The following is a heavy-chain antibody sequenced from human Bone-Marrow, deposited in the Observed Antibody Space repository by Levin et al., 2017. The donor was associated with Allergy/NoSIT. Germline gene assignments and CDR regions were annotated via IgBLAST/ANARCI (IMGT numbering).Heavy chain of an antibody. CDR2: IYSGGST. Sequence: GGSLRLSCAASGFTVSSNYMSWVRQAPGKGLEWVSVIYSGGSTYYADSVKGRFTISRDNSKNTLYLQMNSLRAEDTAVYYCASVVTAPRGDYYYGMDVWGQGTTVTVSS. CDR3: ASVVTAPRGDYYYGMDV. D-gene: IGHD2-21*02. V-gene: IGHV3-53*01. J-gene: IGHJ6*02. CDR1: GFTVSSNY.